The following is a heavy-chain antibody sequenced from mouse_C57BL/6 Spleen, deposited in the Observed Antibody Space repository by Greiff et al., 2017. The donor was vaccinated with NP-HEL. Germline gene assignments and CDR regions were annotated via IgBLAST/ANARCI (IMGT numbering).Heavy chain of an antibody. CDR2: ISDGGSYT. CDR1: GFTFSSYA. CDR3: ARVLNYYGSSPRYFDV. V-gene: IGHV5-4*03. J-gene: IGHJ1*03. Sequence: DVMLVESGGGLVKPGGSLKLSCAASGFTFSSYAMSWVRQTPEKRLEWVATISDGGSYTYYPDNVKGRFTITRDNAKNNLYLQMSHLKSEDTAMYYCARVLNYYGSSPRYFDVWGTGTTVTVSS. D-gene: IGHD1-1*01.